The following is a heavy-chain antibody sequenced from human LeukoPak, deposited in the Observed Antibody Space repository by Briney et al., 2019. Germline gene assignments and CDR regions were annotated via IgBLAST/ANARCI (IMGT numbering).Heavy chain of an antibody. CDR3: ARAGVAGRAANDSSSWYARKGYYYMDV. CDR1: GYTLSELS. Sequence: ASVKVSCKVSGYTLSELSMYWVRQAPGKGLEWMGGFDPEDGETIYAQKFQGRVNMTDDTSTDTAYMELSRLRSDDTAVYYCARAGVAGRAANDSSSWYARKGYYYMDVWGKGTTVTVSS. V-gene: IGHV1-24*01. D-gene: IGHD6-13*01. CDR2: FDPEDGET. J-gene: IGHJ6*03.